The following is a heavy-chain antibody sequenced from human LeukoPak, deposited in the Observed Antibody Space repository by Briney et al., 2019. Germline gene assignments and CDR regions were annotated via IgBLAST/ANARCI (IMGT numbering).Heavy chain of an antibody. J-gene: IGHJ4*02. V-gene: IGHV3-23*01. CDR1: GFTFSSYA. CDR2: ISGSGSNT. Sequence: GGSLRLSCAASGFTFSSYAMTWVRQAPGKGLEWVSGISGSGSNTYYADSVMGRFTISRDNSKNTLYLQMNSLRAEDTAVYYCAKDVLSGTDYYFDQWGQGTLVTVSS. D-gene: IGHD1-26*01. CDR3: AKDVLSGTDYYFDQ.